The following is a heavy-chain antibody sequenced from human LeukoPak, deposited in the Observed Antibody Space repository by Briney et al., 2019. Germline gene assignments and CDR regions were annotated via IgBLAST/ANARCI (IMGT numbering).Heavy chain of an antibody. CDR1: GSTFTDSY. D-gene: IGHD3-10*01. Sequence: GASVKVSCKPAGSTFTDSYNHWGRQAPGVGLQWMGWISPNNGDTKYAEDFQDRVTMTRDTSINTAYMALTGLKPDDTAFYYCVRSHIGASAYWGRGTLVTVSS. CDR3: VRSHIGASAY. V-gene: IGHV1-2*02. J-gene: IGHJ4*02. CDR2: ISPNNGDT.